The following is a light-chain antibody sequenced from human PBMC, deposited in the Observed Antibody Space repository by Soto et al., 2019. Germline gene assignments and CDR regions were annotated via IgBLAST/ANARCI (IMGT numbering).Light chain of an antibody. CDR1: QSLLYSYNNKTY. V-gene: IGKV4-1*01. CDR2: SAS. J-gene: IGKJ4*01. Sequence: IVMTQSPDSLAVSLGERATINCRSSQSLLYSYNNKTYLACYQQRPGQSPKLLISSASNRASGVPERCRGSGSGAAFTLTITRLQTEDVAVYYCQQFWTTPVSFGGGTKLEI. CDR3: QQFWTTPVS.